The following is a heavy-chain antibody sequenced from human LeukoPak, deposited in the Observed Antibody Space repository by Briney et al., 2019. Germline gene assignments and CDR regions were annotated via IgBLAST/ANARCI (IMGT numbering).Heavy chain of an antibody. J-gene: IGHJ3*02. CDR2: ISSSSGDT. CDR1: GFTFNSYA. V-gene: IGHV3-23*01. D-gene: IGHD5-24*01. CDR3: ARVAWPDAFDI. Sequence: GGSLRLSCAASGFTFNSYAMGWVRQAPGKGLEWVSTISSSSGDTYYADSVKGRLTVSRDNSKNTLYLQMNGLRVEDTAVYYCARVAWPDAFDIWGQGTMVTVS.